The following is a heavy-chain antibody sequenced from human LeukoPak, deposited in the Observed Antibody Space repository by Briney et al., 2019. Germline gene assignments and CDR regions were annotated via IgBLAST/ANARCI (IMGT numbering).Heavy chain of an antibody. CDR1: GGTFSSYA. D-gene: IGHD4-17*01. J-gene: IGHJ6*03. CDR2: IIPIFGTA. Sequence: SVKVSCKASGGTFSSYAISWVRQAPGQGLEWMGGIIPIFGTANYAQKLQGRVTITTDESTSTAYMELSSLRSEDTAVYYCARATVTFRNVYYMDVWGKGATVTVSS. V-gene: IGHV1-69*05. CDR3: ARATVTFRNVYYMDV.